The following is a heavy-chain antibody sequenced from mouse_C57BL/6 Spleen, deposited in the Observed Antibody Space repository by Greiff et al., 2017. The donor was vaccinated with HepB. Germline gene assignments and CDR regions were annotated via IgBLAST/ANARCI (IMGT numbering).Heavy chain of an antibody. J-gene: IGHJ2*01. V-gene: IGHV1-53*01. CDR1: GYTFTSYW. D-gene: IGHD1-1*01. Sequence: VQLQHPGTELVKPGASVKLSCKASGYTFTSYWMHWVKQRPGQGLEWIGNINPSNGGTNYNEKFKSKATLTVDKSSSTAYMQLSSLTSEDSAVYYCARQGKIYLYYFDYWGQGTTLTVSS. CDR2: INPSNGGT. CDR3: ARQGKIYLYYFDY.